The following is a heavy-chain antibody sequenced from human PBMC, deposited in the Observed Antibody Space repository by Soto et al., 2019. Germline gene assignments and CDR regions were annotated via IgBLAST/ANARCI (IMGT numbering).Heavy chain of an antibody. CDR2: TYYRSRWYN. CDR1: GDSVSSSRAA. J-gene: IGHJ3*02. V-gene: IGHV6-1*01. D-gene: IGHD3-10*01. CDR3: AREDSAGPNDAFDM. Sequence: QVQLQQSGPGLVKPSQTLSLPCAISGDSVSSSRAAWGWIRQSPSRGLEWLGRTYYRSRWYNDYAESLKGRITIRPDTYKNQLSLQLNAATPEDTAVYYCAREDSAGPNDAFDMWGQGTMVTVSS.